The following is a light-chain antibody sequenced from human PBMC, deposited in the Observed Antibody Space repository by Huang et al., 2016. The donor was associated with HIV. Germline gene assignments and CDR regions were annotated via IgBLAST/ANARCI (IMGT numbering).Light chain of an antibody. Sequence: IQLTQSPTSLSASVGDRVAIACRASQAIGTYLNWFQQKPGRAPKLLISGVSSLHTGVPSLFISSGSGTEFTLTIRGLQFDDFATYFCQQSYSALITFGQGTRLEIK. CDR1: QAIGTY. CDR3: QQSYSALIT. J-gene: IGKJ5*01. V-gene: IGKV1-39*01. CDR2: GVS.